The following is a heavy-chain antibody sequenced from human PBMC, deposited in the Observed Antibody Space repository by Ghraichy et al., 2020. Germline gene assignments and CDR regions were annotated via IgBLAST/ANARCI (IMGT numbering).Heavy chain of an antibody. J-gene: IGHJ3*02. CDR3: ARDARGGLLGDYDAFDI. CDR1: GFTVSSNY. V-gene: IGHV3-53*01. Sequence: GGSLRLSCAASGFTVSSNYMSWVRQAPGKGLEWVSVIYSGGSTYYADSVKGRFTISRDNSKNTLYLQMNSLRAEDTAVYYCARDARGGLLGDYDAFDIWGQGTMVTVSS. D-gene: IGHD3-16*01. CDR2: IYSGGST.